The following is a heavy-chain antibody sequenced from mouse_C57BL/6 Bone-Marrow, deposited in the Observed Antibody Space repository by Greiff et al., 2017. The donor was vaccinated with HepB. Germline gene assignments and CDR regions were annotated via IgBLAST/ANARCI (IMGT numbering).Heavy chain of an antibody. J-gene: IGHJ2*01. CDR3: ARPGKTYYFDY. Sequence: EVMLVESGGGLVKPGGFLKLSCAASGFTFSDYGMHWVRQAPEKGLEWVAYISSGSSTIYYADTVKGRFTISRDNAKNTLFLQMTSLRSEDTAMYYCARPGKTYYFDYWGQGTTLTVSS. CDR2: ISSGSSTI. V-gene: IGHV5-17*01. CDR1: GFTFSDYG.